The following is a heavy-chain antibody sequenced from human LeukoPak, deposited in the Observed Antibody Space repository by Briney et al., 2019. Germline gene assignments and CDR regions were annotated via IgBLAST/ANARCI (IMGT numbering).Heavy chain of an antibody. Sequence: SETLSLTCTVSGGSISSYYWSWIRQPPGKGLEWIGYIYYSGSTNYNPSLKSRVTISVDTSKNQFSLKLSSVTAADTAAYYCARDGKYHYYGMDVWGQGTTVTVSS. CDR3: ARDGKYHYYGMDV. V-gene: IGHV4-59*01. CDR1: GGSISSYY. J-gene: IGHJ6*02. D-gene: IGHD1-14*01. CDR2: IYYSGST.